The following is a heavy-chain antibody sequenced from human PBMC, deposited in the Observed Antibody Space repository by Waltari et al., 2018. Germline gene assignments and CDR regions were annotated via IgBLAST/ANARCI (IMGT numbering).Heavy chain of an antibody. CDR3: ARILCDGSKCYNGLDV. V-gene: IGHV3-7*01. CDR1: GFMFGHNG. Sequence: VQLVESGGGVIQSGGSLRLSCAAFGFMFGHNGMSWVRQVPGKGLEWVANIKQDGTEKIYVNSVKGRFTILRDNAKNSLFLQMNSLRADDTGVYYCARILCDGSKCYNGLDVWGQGTAVTVSS. D-gene: IGHD3-10*01. CDR2: IKQDGTEK. J-gene: IGHJ6*02.